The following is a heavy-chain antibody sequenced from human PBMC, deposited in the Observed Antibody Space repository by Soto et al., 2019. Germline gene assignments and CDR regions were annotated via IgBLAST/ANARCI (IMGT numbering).Heavy chain of an antibody. V-gene: IGHV4-31*03. CDR1: GGSISSDGNY. CDR2: IYYSGST. D-gene: IGHD3-10*01. J-gene: IGHJ6*02. Sequence: QVQLQESGPGLVKSSQTLSLTCTVSGGSISSDGNYWSWIRQHPGKGLEWIGYIYYSGSTYYNPSLKSRVTISVDTSKNQFSLKLNSVTAADTAVYYCARARMVRGIIYYYGMDVWGQETTVTVSS. CDR3: ARARMVRGIIYYYGMDV.